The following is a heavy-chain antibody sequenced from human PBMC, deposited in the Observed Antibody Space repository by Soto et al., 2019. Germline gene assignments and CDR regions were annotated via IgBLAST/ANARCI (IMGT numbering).Heavy chain of an antibody. D-gene: IGHD4-17*01. CDR2: MNPNSGNT. CDR3: ARGVIDYGDYGRGYNWFDP. J-gene: IGHJ5*02. CDR1: GYTFTSYD. V-gene: IGHV1-8*01. Sequence: ASVKVSCKASGYTFTSYDINWVRQATGQGLEWMGWMNPNSGNTGYAQKFQGRVTMTRNTSISTAYMELSSLRSEDTAVYYCARGVIDYGDYGRGYNWFDPWGQGTLVTVFS.